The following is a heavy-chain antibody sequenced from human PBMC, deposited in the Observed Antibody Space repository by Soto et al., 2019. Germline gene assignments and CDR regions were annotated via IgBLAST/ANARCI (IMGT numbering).Heavy chain of an antibody. CDR2: ISGSGGST. Sequence: EVQLLESGGGLVQPGGSLRLSCAASGFTFSSYAMSWVRQAPGKGLEWVSAISGSGGSTYYADSVKGRFTISRDNSKNTLYLQMNSLRAEDTAVYYCAKVPDPNVQLEHMYYFDYWGQGTLVTVSS. J-gene: IGHJ4*02. D-gene: IGHD1-1*01. CDR1: GFTFSSYA. CDR3: AKVPDPNVQLEHMYYFDY. V-gene: IGHV3-23*01.